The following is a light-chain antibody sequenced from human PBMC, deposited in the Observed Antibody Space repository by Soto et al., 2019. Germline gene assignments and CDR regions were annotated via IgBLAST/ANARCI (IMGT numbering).Light chain of an antibody. V-gene: IGKV3-20*01. Sequence: EIVLTQSPGTLSFSPGERASLSCRASQSVRSSSLAWYQQKPGQPPRLLIYGASSRATGIPDRFSGSGSGTDFTLTISTLETEEFAVYFCKQYGDSADTYRWTFGPGTKVDIK. CDR2: GAS. CDR3: KQYGDSADTYRWT. J-gene: IGKJ1*01. CDR1: QSVRSSS.